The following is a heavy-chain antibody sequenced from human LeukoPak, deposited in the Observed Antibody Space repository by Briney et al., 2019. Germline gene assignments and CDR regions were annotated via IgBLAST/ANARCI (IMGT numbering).Heavy chain of an antibody. CDR3: ARDLGGGPFY. J-gene: IGHJ4*02. CDR1: GFTFSSYW. Sequence: GGSLRLSCAASGFTFSSYWMHWVRQAPGKGLVWVSRINGDGGSTTYADSVKGRFTISRDNAKNTLYLQMNSLRAEDTAVYYCARDLGGGPFYWGQGTLVTVSS. V-gene: IGHV3-74*01. D-gene: IGHD2-15*01. CDR2: INGDGGST.